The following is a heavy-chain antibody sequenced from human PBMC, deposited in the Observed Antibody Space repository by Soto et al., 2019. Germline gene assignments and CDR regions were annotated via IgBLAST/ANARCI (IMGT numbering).Heavy chain of an antibody. CDR3: AKGPYYDFWSGYYHSHYFDY. CDR1: GGSIGSYY. J-gene: IGHJ4*02. CDR2: IYYSGST. V-gene: IGHV4-59*01. Sequence: TLSLTCTVSGGSIGSYYWSWIRQPPGKGLEWIGYIYYSGSTNYNPSLKSRVTISVDTSKNQFSLKLSSVTAADTAVYYCAKGPYYDFWSGYYHSHYFDYWGQGTLVTVSS. D-gene: IGHD3-3*01.